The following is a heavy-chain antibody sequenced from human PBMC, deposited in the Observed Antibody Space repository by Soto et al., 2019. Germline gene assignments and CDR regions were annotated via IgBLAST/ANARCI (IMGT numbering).Heavy chain of an antibody. V-gene: IGHV3-30-3*01. CDR1: GFTFSSYA. Sequence: QVQLVESGGGVVQPGRSLRLSCAASGFTFSSYAMHWVRQAPGKGLEWVAVISYDGSNKYYADSVKGRFTISRDNSKNTLYLQMNSLRAEDTAVYYCARHPNRLITMVRGVILTFDYWGQGTLVTASS. CDR2: ISYDGSNK. J-gene: IGHJ4*02. D-gene: IGHD3-10*01. CDR3: ARHPNRLITMVRGVILTFDY.